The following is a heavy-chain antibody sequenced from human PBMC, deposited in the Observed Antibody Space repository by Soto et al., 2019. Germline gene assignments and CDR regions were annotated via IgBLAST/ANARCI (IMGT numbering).Heavy chain of an antibody. CDR3: ARRAWDSYYAIDV. J-gene: IGHJ6*02. CDR1: GFKYTDFA. Sequence: VQLVESGGGEVQPGRSLRLSCAASGFKYTDFALHWVRQAPGKGLEWVAIISYDGSDKYYADSVTGRFVISRDNPKNTLYLAMNSLRPEDTAVYFCARRAWDSYYAIDVWGQGTTVTVFS. CDR2: ISYDGSDK. V-gene: IGHV3-30*09. D-gene: IGHD3-22*01.